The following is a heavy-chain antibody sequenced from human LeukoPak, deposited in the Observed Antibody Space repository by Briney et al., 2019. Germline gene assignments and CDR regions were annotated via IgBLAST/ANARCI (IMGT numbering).Heavy chain of an antibody. J-gene: IGHJ4*02. Sequence: ASVKVSCKVSGGTLRSYTISWVRQAPGQGLEWMGGIIPISGTTNYAQKFQGRVTITTDESTNAAYMELSNLRSEDTAVYYCATPVYDYWSGYTAFDYWGQGTLVTVSS. V-gene: IGHV1-69*05. CDR1: GGTLRSYT. CDR3: ATPVYDYWSGYTAFDY. D-gene: IGHD3-3*01. CDR2: IIPISGTT.